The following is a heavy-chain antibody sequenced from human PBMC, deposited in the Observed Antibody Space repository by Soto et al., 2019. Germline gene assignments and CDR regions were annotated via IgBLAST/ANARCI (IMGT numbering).Heavy chain of an antibody. D-gene: IGHD1-26*01. CDR2: IRYDGVGA. Sequence: EVQLVESGGGLVQPGGSLRLSCAASGFTFSAYWMHWVRQAPGEGLEWVSRIRYDGVGANYADSVQGRFSISRDNVKQMLYLEMNSLRPDDTAVYYCTRVGATGMDVWGQGTKVTVS. CDR3: TRVGATGMDV. J-gene: IGHJ6*02. V-gene: IGHV3-74*01. CDR1: GFTFSAYW.